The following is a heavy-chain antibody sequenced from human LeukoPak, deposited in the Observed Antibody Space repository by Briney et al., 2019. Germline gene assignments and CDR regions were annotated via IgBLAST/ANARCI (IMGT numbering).Heavy chain of an antibody. CDR2: INHSGST. CDR1: GGSFSGYY. D-gene: IGHD6-19*01. J-gene: IGHJ4*02. Sequence: SETLSLTCAVYGGSFSGYYWSWIRQPPGKGLEWIGEINHSGSTNYNPSLKSRVTISVDTSKNQFSLKLSSVTAADTAVYYCARVSSSGRPDYWGQGTLVTVSS. V-gene: IGHV4-34*01. CDR3: ARVSSSGRPDY.